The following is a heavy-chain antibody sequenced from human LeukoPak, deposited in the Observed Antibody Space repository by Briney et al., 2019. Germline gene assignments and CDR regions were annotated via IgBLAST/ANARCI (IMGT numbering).Heavy chain of an antibody. CDR1: GFTFSSYA. CDR2: ISYDGSNK. J-gene: IGHJ4*02. Sequence: QPGRSLRLSCAASGFTFSSYAMHWVRQAPGKGLEWVAVISYDGSNKYYADSVKGRFTISRDNSKNTLYLQMNSLRADDTAVYYCARHLMTVGVDYWGQGTLVTVSS. V-gene: IGHV3-30-3*01. D-gene: IGHD2-15*01. CDR3: ARHLMTVGVDY.